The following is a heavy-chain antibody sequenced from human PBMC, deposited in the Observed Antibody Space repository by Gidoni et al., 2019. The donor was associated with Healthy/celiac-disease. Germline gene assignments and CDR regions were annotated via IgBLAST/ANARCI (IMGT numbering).Heavy chain of an antibody. CDR2: ISYDGSNK. J-gene: IGHJ4*02. D-gene: IGHD3-22*01. V-gene: IGHV3-30*03. CDR1: RFTFSSYG. Sequence: QVQLVESGGGVVQPGRSLRLSCAASRFTFSSYGMHWVRQAPGKGLEWVAVISYDGSNKYYADSVKGRFTISRDNSKNTLYLQMNSLRAEDTAVYYCAAAYYYDSSVDYWGQGTLVTVSS. CDR3: AAAYYYDSSVDY.